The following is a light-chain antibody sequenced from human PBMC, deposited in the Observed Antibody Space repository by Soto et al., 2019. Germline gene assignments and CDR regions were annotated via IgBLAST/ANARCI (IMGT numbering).Light chain of an antibody. J-gene: IGKJ1*01. V-gene: IGKV3-20*01. CDR2: DAS. CDR3: QQYGASPWT. CDR1: QSVGGRS. Sequence: EIVLTQSPGTLSLFPGESATLSCRASQSVGGRSLAWYQQKRGQAPRLLIYDASTRATGIPGRFSGSGSGTDFILTISRLEPEDFVVYHCQQYGASPWTFGQGTKVEIK.